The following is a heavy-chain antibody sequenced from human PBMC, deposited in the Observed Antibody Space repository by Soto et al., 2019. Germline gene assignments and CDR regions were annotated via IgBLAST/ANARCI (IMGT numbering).Heavy chain of an antibody. CDR1: GGSISSGGYY. J-gene: IGHJ4*02. V-gene: IGHV4-31*02. Sequence: PSETLSLTXTVSGGSISSGGYYWSWIRQHPGKGLEWIGYIYYSGSTYYNPSLKSRVTISVDTSKNQFSLKLSSVTAADTAVYYCARAGIARNHHWGQGTLVTVSS. CDR3: ARAGIARNHH. CDR2: IYYSGST. D-gene: IGHD6-13*01.